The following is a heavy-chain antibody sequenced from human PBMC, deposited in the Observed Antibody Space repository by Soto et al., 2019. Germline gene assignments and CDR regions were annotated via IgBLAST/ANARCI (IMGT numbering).Heavy chain of an antibody. D-gene: IGHD3-10*01. CDR2: ISSSSSYI. Sequence: EVQLVESGGGLVKPGGSLRLSCAASGFTFSSYSMNWVRQAPGKGLEWFSSISSSSSYIYYADSVKGRFTISRDNAKNSLYLQMNSLRAEDTAVYYCARAMVRGVMSDYYGMDVWGQGTTVTVSS. J-gene: IGHJ6*02. V-gene: IGHV3-21*01. CDR3: ARAMVRGVMSDYYGMDV. CDR1: GFTFSSYS.